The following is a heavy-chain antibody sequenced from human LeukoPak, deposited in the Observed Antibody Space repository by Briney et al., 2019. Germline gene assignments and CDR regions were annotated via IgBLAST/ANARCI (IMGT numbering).Heavy chain of an antibody. D-gene: IGHD3-10*01. CDR3: AKDFSPDYYGSGSYSDY. CDR1: GFTFDDYA. J-gene: IGHJ4*02. V-gene: IGHV3-9*01. CDR2: ISWNSGSI. Sequence: GRSLRLSCAASGFTFDDYAMHWVRQAPGKGLEWVSGISWNSGSIGYADSVEGRFTISRDNAKNSLYLQMNSLRAEDTALYYCAKDFSPDYYGSGSYSDYWGQGTLVTVSS.